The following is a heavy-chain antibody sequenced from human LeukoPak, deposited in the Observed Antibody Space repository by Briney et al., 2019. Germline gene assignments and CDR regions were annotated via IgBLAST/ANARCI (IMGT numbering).Heavy chain of an antibody. CDR2: MNPNSGNT. CDR3: ARVGVFGVVSDS. CDR1: GYTFTSYD. D-gene: IGHD3-3*01. Sequence: ASVKVSCKASGYTFTSYDINWVRQATGQGLEWMGWMNPNSGNTGYAQKFQGRVTMTRNTSISTAYMELSSLRSEDTAVYYCARVGVFGVVSDSWGQGILVTVSS. J-gene: IGHJ4*02. V-gene: IGHV1-8*02.